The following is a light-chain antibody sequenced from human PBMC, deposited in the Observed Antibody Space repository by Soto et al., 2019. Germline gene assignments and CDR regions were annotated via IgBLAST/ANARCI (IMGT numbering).Light chain of an antibody. CDR2: GAS. CDR3: QEYNNLPQP. Sequence: EIVMTQSPATLSVSPGERATLSCRASQSVSSNLAWYQQKPGQAPRLLIYGASTRATGIPARFSGSGTGEESTLTISSLQSEDFAVYSGQEYNNLPQPFSGVTEVEIK. J-gene: IGKJ4*01. CDR1: QSVSSN. V-gene: IGKV3-15*01.